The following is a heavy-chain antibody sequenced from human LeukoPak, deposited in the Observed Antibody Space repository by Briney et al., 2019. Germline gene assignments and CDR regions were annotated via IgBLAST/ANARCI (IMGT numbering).Heavy chain of an antibody. V-gene: IGHV3-66*02. D-gene: IGHD2-8*01. CDR2: IYSTGST. J-gene: IGHJ4*02. Sequence: GGSLRLSCAASGFTVNGKYMSWVRQAPGKGLEWVSVIYSTGSTYYADYVKGRFTVSRDTSSNTVYLQMNSLTAEGTAVYYCARHLRVYAFDYWGQGTLVTVSS. CDR3: ARHLRVYAFDY. CDR1: GFTVNGKY.